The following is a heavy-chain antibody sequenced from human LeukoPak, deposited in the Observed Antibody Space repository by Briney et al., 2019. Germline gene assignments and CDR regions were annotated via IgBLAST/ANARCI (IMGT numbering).Heavy chain of an antibody. J-gene: IGHJ4*02. CDR3: AKGVIEGASDY. D-gene: IGHD3-10*01. Sequence: GESLKTSCKGTRYTFTSYWIAWVRQMPGKGLEWMGIIHPGDSETVYSPSFQGQVTTSADKSISTAYLQWSSLKGSDTAMYYCAKGVIEGASDYWGQGTLVTVSS. CDR2: IHPGDSET. CDR1: RYTFTSYW. V-gene: IGHV5-51*01.